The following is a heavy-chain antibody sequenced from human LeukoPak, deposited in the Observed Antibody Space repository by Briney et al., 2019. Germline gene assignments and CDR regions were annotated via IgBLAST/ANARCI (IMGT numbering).Heavy chain of an antibody. V-gene: IGHV4-4*02. CDR1: GDSMTSNNW. Sequence: SETLSLTCAVSGDSMTSNNWWSWVRQPPGKGLEWIGDIYHTGRTNYNPSLKSRVTISVDKSKKQFSLKLTSVTAADTAVYYCARDLRITMVRGDHFDYWGQGTLVTVSS. D-gene: IGHD3-10*01. CDR3: ARDLRITMVRGDHFDY. J-gene: IGHJ4*02. CDR2: IYHTGRT.